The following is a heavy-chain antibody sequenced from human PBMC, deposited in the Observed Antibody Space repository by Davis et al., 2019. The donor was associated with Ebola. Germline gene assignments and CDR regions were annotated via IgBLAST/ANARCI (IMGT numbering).Heavy chain of an antibody. Sequence: SETLSLTCAVSGGSFSGYYWTWIRQSPRQGLEWIGQVNHRGSTNYNPSLASRLTISADASKNQFFLKLRSVTAADTAVYYCARDIFCTGGTCYAAHSFDFWGQGSLVTVSS. V-gene: IGHV4-34*01. J-gene: IGHJ4*02. CDR1: GGSFSGYY. CDR2: VNHRGST. D-gene: IGHD2-8*02. CDR3: ARDIFCTGGTCYAAHSFDF.